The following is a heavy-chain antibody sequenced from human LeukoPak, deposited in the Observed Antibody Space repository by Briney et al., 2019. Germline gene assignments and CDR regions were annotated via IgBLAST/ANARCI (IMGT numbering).Heavy chain of an antibody. Sequence: SETLSLTCTVSGGSIRSSYYYWGWIRQPPGKGLEWIGSIYYSGSTYYNPSLKSRVTISVDTSKNQFSLKLSSVTAADTAVYYCARPGWSGLDFYYFDYWGQGTLVTVSS. CDR3: ARPGWSGLDFYYFDY. J-gene: IGHJ4*02. V-gene: IGHV4-39*01. CDR2: IYYSGST. CDR1: GGSIRSSYYY. D-gene: IGHD3-3*01.